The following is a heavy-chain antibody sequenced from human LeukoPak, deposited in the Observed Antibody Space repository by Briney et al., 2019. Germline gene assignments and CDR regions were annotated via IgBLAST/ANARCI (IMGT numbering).Heavy chain of an antibody. CDR2: ITASGNTR. Sequence: PGGSLRLSCAASGFTFSSYAMSWVRQAPGKGLEWVSGITASGNTRYYADSLKGRFTISRDNSKNTLSLQMTSLTAEDTAVYYRAKDIRNTGWYKDSWGRGTLVTVSS. V-gene: IGHV3-23*01. CDR1: GFTFSSYA. J-gene: IGHJ5*01. D-gene: IGHD6-19*01. CDR3: AKDIRNTGWYKDS.